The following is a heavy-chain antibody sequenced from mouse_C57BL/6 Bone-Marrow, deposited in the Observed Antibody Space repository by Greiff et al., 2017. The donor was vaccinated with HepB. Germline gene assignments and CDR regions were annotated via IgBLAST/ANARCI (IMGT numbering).Heavy chain of an antibody. CDR2: ISSGGSYT. Sequence: EVQLVESGGDLVKPGGSLKLSCAASGFTFSSYGMSWVRQTPDKRLEWVATISSGGSYTYYPDSVKGRFTISRDNAKNTLYLQMSSLKSEDTAMYYWAGWGITRVFAYWGQGTLVTVSA. CDR3: AGWGITRVFAY. V-gene: IGHV5-6*01. D-gene: IGHD1-1*02. CDR1: GFTFSSYG. J-gene: IGHJ3*01.